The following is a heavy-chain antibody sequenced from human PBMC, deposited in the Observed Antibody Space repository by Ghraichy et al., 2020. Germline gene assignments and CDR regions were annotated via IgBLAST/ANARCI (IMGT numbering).Heavy chain of an antibody. CDR3: AREKTVYQSAGHGLDY. Sequence: GGSLRLSCTASGYIFSDYWMHWVRQAPGKGLVWVSRVKGDGTDTTYADSVKGRFAISRDNAKNTLYLHMYSLRGEDSAVYYCAREKTVYQSAGHGLDYWGQGTLVTVSS. CDR1: GYIFSDYW. V-gene: IGHV3-74*01. D-gene: IGHD2-8*01. J-gene: IGHJ4*02. CDR2: VKGDGTDT.